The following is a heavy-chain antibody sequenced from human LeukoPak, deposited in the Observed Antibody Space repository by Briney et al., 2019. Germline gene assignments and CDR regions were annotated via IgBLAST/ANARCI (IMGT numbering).Heavy chain of an antibody. CDR3: ARDSLSNDNTYYFDY. Sequence: GASVKVSCKASGYTFTSYYMHWVRQAPGQGLEWMGIINPSGGSTSYAQKFQGRVTMTRDTSTSTVYMELSSLRSEDTAVYYCARDSLSNDNTYYFDYWGQGTLVTVSS. CDR1: GYTFTSYY. D-gene: IGHD3-9*01. V-gene: IGHV1-46*01. J-gene: IGHJ4*02. CDR2: INPSGGST.